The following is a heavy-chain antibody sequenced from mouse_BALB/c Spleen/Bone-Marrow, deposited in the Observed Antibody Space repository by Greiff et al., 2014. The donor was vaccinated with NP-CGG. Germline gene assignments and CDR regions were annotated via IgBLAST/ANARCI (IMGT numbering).Heavy chain of an antibody. D-gene: IGHD2-14*01. V-gene: IGHV1-69*02. CDR2: IYPSDSYT. Sequence: QVQLQQPGAELVRPGASVKLSCKASGYTFTSYWINWVKQRPGQGLEWIGNIYPSDSYTNYNQKFKDKATLTVDKSSSTAYMQLSSPTSEVSAVYYCTRRDRYDYYAMDYWGQGTSVTVSS. CDR1: GYTFTSYW. J-gene: IGHJ4*01. CDR3: TRRDRYDYYAMDY.